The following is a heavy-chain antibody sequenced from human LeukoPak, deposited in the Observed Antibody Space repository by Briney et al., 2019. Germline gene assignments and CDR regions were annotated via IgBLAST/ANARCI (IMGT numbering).Heavy chain of an antibody. CDR3: ARSTLTGYYLFDY. CDR1: GFTFSSYS. D-gene: IGHD3-9*01. J-gene: IGHJ4*02. CDR2: ISSSSSYI. V-gene: IGHV3-21*01. Sequence: KPGGSLRLSCAASGFTFSSYSMNWVRQAPGKGLEWVSSISSSSSYIYYADSVKGRFTISRDNAKNSLYLQMNSLRAEDTVVYYCARSTLTGYYLFDYWGQGTLVTVSS.